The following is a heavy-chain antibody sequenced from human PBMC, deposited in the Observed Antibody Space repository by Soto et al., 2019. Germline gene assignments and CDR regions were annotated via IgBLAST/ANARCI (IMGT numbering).Heavy chain of an antibody. D-gene: IGHD3-9*01. CDR1: GFTFSSYA. CDR2: ISSNGGST. CDR3: VKDPSLRYFDWLSGTYFDY. V-gene: IGHV3-64D*06. J-gene: IGHJ4*02. Sequence: GSLRLSCSASGFTFSSYAMHWVRQAPGKGLEYVSAISSNGGSTYYADSVKGRFTISKDNSKNTLYLQMSSLRAEDTAVYYCVKDPSLRYFDWLSGTYFDYWGQGTLVTVSS.